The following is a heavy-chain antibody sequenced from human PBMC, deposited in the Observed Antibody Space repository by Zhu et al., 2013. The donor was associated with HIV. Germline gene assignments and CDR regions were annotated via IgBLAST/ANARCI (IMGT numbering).Heavy chain of an antibody. CDR2: SFYRGTT. Sequence: QVQLQESGPGLVKPSETLSLTCTVSGDSVSSGISYWTWIRQPPGMGLEWIGYSFYRGTTKYNPSLQSRVTISADTSKSQISLNLTSVTAADTGVYYCARARTRGGWGPSIDYWGQGSLVTVSS. CDR3: ARARTRGGWGPSIDY. V-gene: IGHV4-61*01. D-gene: IGHD6-19*01. CDR1: GDSVSSGISY. J-gene: IGHJ4*02.